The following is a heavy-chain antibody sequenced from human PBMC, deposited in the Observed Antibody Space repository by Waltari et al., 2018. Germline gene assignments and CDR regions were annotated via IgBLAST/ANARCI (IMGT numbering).Heavy chain of an antibody. CDR1: GENIAAYA. V-gene: IGHV3-23*03. Sequence: EMQLLESGGSLVQPGGSLRPSCAAPGENIAAYAMSWARQAPGKGLEWVELIQNSFTPDYADSVKGRFTISRDNSANKLFLQVNSLRADDTAIYYCAREFYGRFDCWGQGTLVTVSS. CDR2: LIQNSFTP. D-gene: IGHD3-10*01. J-gene: IGHJ4*02. CDR3: AREFYGRFDC.